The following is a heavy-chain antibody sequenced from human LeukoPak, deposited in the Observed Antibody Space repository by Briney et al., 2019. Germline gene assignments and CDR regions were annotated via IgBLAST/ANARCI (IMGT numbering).Heavy chain of an antibody. V-gene: IGHV3-23*01. D-gene: IGHD5-18*01. CDR1: GFTFSSYA. CDR3: ARDRPGNTAIDY. CDR2: ISGSGGST. Sequence: GGSLRLSCAASGFTFSSYAMSWVRQAPGKGLEWVSAISGSGGSTYYADSVNGRFTISRDNAKNTLYLQMNSLRAEDTAVYYCARDRPGNTAIDYWGQGTPVTVSS. J-gene: IGHJ4*02.